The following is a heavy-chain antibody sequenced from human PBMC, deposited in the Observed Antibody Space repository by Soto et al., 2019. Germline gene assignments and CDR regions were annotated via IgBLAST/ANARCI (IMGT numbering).Heavy chain of an antibody. J-gene: IGHJ6*02. D-gene: IGHD3-16*02. V-gene: IGHV3-23*01. CDR1: GFTFSTYA. CDR3: AKVVIPASTFYYGLDV. CDR2: TSGSGDTT. Sequence: EVQLLESGGGWEQPGGSLRLSCAASGFTFSTYAMTWVRQAPGKGLEWVSATSGSGDTTYYADSVRGRFTISRDNSKNTLYLQMNSLRAEDTALYYCAKVVIPASTFYYGLDVWGQGTTVTVSS.